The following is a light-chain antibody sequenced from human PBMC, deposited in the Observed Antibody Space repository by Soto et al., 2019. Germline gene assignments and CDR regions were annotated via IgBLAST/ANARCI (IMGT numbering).Light chain of an antibody. Sequence: DFVMTQAPDSLAVSLGERTTINCKSSQSVLYKSNNKNHLGWFQQKPGHPPKLLIYGASFRPSGVPDRFSGSGSGTDFTLTISSLQAEDVAVYYCQQYYSIPFTFGQGTKVDIK. V-gene: IGKV4-1*01. J-gene: IGKJ2*01. CDR1: QSVLYKSNNKNH. CDR2: GAS. CDR3: QQYYSIPFT.